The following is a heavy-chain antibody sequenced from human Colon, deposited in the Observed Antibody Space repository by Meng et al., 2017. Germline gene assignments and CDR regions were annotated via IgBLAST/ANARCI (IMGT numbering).Heavy chain of an antibody. CDR3: AKASLTTVAYYFDY. D-gene: IGHD1/OR15-1a*01. J-gene: IGHJ4*02. Sequence: QIPLKESGPALVKPTQTLTLTCTFSGVSLTTSGVGVAWIRQPPGKALEWLALIYWDDEKRYSPSLKTRLTTTRDTSKNQVVLTLTNMDPVDTATYYCAKASLTTVAYYFDYWGQGTLVTVSS. CDR1: GVSLTTSGVG. CDR2: IYWDDEK. V-gene: IGHV2-5*02.